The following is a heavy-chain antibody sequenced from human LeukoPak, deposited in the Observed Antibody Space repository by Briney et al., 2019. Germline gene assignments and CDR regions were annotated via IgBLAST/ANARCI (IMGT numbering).Heavy chain of an antibody. J-gene: IGHJ4*02. CDR1: GGSFSGYY. D-gene: IGHD2-15*01. Sequence: PSETLSLTCAVYGGSFSGYYWSWIRQPPGKGLEWIGEINHSGSTNYNPSLKSRVTISVDTSKNQFSLKLSSVTAADTAVYYCARLNRRDCSGGSCYSYYFDYWGQGTLVTVSS. CDR2: INHSGST. V-gene: IGHV4-34*01. CDR3: ARLNRRDCSGGSCYSYYFDY.